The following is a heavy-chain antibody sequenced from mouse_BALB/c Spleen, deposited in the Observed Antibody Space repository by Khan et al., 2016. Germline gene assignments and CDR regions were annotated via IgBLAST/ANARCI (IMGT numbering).Heavy chain of an antibody. V-gene: IGHV3-2*02. J-gene: IGHJ2*01. D-gene: IGHD1-2*01. CDR2: ISYSGST. CDR1: GYSITSDYV. Sequence: EVQLQESGPGLVKPSQSLSLTCTVTGYSITSDYVWNWIRQFPGDNLEWLGFISYSGSTIYNPSLQSQISITRDTSKNQVFLQLNSVTSDDTATYYCAIIHYYGYFDYWGQGTTLTVSS. CDR3: AIIHYYGYFDY.